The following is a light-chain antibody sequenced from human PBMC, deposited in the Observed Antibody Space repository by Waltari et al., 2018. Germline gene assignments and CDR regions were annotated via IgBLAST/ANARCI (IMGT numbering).Light chain of an antibody. CDR3: QQYNVWLPLT. CDR1: QSIHDN. CDR2: GAS. Sequence: EVVMTQSLATLSVSPGERVTLTCRASQSIHDNLAWYQHRPGQAPRLLIYGASTRAPDSPGRFVGGGSATEFTLTIRSLQSEDSAVYYCQQYNVWLPLTFGGGTKVEIK. V-gene: IGKV3-15*01. J-gene: IGKJ4*01.